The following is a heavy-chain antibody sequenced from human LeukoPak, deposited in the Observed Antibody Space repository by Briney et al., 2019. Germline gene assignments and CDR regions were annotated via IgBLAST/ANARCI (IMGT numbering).Heavy chain of an antibody. V-gene: IGHV1-18*01. CDR1: GYTFTSYG. J-gene: IGHJ5*02. CDR3: ARDREEFNCGGDCYSSGWFDP. D-gene: IGHD2-21*01. Sequence: ASVKVSCKASGYTFTSYGISWVRQAPGQGLEWMGWISAYNDNTNYAQKLQGRVTMTTDTSTSTAYMELRSLRSDDTAVYYCARDREEFNCGGDCYSSGWFDPWGQGTLVTVSS. CDR2: ISAYNDNT.